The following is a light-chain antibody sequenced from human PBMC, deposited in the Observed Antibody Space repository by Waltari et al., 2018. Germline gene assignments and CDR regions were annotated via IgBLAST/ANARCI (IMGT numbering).Light chain of an antibody. CDR1: SSDVGGYHY. CDR3: CSYAGSYTFSV. Sequence: QSALTQPRPVSGSPGQSVTISCIGTSSDVGGYHYVSWYQQHPGKAPKLMIYDVSKRPSGVPDRFSGSKSGNTASLTISGLQAEDEADYYCCSYAGSYTFSVFGTGTKVTVL. J-gene: IGLJ1*01. V-gene: IGLV2-11*01. CDR2: DVS.